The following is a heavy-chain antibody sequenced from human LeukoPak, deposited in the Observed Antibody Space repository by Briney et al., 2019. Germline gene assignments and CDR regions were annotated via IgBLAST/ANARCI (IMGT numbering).Heavy chain of an antibody. CDR1: GGTFSSYT. V-gene: IGHV1-18*01. Sequence: GASVKVSCKASGGTFSSYTISWVRQAPGQGLEWMGWISAYNGNTNYAQKLQGRVTMTTDTSTSTAYMELRSLRSDDTAVYYCARDPLWFGELLSGAGYYYYMDVWGKGTTVTVSS. CDR3: ARDPLWFGELLSGAGYYYYMDV. CDR2: ISAYNGNT. D-gene: IGHD3-10*01. J-gene: IGHJ6*03.